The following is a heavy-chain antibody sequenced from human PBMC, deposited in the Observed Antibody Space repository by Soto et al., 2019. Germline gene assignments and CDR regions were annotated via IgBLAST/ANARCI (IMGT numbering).Heavy chain of an antibody. CDR1: GGSSSSYY. Sequence: SETLSLTCTVSGGSSSSYYWSWIRQPPGKGLEWIGYIYYSGSTNYNPSLKSRVTISVDTSKNQFSLKLSSVTAADTAVYYCARGNGESGWYTVVDYWGQGTLVTV. CDR2: IYYSGST. V-gene: IGHV4-59*01. D-gene: IGHD6-19*01. J-gene: IGHJ4*02. CDR3: ARGNGESGWYTVVDY.